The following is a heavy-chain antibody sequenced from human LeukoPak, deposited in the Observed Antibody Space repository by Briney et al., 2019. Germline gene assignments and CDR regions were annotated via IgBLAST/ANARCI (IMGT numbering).Heavy chain of an antibody. CDR3: ARDAGYYVHDL. CDR1: GFPFTIYW. CDR2: IKQYGSAE. D-gene: IGHD3-10*02. Sequence: PGGSLRLSCAASGFPFTIYWMGWLRQAPGKGLEWLANIKQYGSAEHYADSVRGRFTISRDNAKISLYLQMNSLTAEDTAVYYCARDAGYYVHDLWGQGTLVTVSS. J-gene: IGHJ5*02. V-gene: IGHV3-7*01.